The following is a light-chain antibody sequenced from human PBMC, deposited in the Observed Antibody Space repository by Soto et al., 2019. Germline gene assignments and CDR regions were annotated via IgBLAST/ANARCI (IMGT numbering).Light chain of an antibody. CDR3: QQYNNWPYT. CDR1: QSVSSN. V-gene: IGKV3-15*01. CDR2: DAS. J-gene: IGKJ2*01. Sequence: EIVMTQSPATLSVSPGERATLSCRASQSVSSNLVWYQQKPGQAPRLLIYDASTRATGIPARFSASGSGTEFTVTISSLQSEDFAVYYCQQYNNWPYTFGQGTKLEIK.